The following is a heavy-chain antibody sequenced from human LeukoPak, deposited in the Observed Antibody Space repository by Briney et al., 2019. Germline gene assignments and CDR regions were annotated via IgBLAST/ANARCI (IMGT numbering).Heavy chain of an antibody. J-gene: IGHJ4*02. CDR1: GFTFSSYE. D-gene: IGHD2-21*01. CDR2: ISTSGDTI. CDR3: ARDVVEGPYYFDY. Sequence: GGSLRLSCSASGFTFSSYEMNWVRPAPGRGLEWVSYISTSGDTIYYADSVKGRFTISRDNAKNSVYLQMDSLRAEDTAVYYCARDVVEGPYYFDYWGQGTLVTVSS. V-gene: IGHV3-48*03.